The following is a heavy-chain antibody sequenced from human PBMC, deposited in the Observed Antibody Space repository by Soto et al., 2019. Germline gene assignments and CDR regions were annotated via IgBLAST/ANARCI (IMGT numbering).Heavy chain of an antibody. CDR1: NGSISSRSSY. V-gene: IGHV4-39*01. CDR2: IYYIGNT. CDR3: GGKDYGAKGYYFEN. J-gene: IGHJ4*02. D-gene: IGHD4-17*01. Sequence: QLQLQESGSGLVKPSETLSLTCIVSNGSISSRSSYWGWIRQTPGKGLEWIGSIYYIGNTYYNPSLKSRVTISIDTSKTHFSLKMNSVTAADTAVYFCGGKDYGAKGYYFENWGQGALVTVSS.